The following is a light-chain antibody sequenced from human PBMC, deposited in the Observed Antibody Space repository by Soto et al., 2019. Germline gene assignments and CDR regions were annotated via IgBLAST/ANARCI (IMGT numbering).Light chain of an antibody. CDR3: QHYNSYSEA. CDR2: KAS. CDR1: KTISSW. J-gene: IGKJ1*01. Sequence: DIQMTQSPSALSGAVGDRFTSTCLASKTISSWLAWYQQQPGKAPKLLIYKASTLKSGVPSRSSGSGSGTEFNLTISRLQPDDFATYYCQHYNSYSEAFGQGTKV. V-gene: IGKV1-5*03.